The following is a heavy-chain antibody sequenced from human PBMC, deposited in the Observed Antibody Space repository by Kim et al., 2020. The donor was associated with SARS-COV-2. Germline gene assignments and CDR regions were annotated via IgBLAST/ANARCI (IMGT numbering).Heavy chain of an antibody. V-gene: IGHV6-1*01. J-gene: IGHJ4*02. Sequence: AVSVKSRITINPDTSKNQFSLQLDSVTPEDTAVYYCARGVRDGYNYLPDYWGQGTPVTVSS. D-gene: IGHD5-12*01. CDR3: ARGVRDGYNYLPDY.